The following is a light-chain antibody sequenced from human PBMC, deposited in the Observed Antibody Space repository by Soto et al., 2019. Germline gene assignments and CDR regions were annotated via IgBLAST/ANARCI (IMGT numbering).Light chain of an antibody. V-gene: IGKV3-15*01. CDR1: QSVGRN. CDR2: GAS. J-gene: IGKJ4*01. CDR3: QQRSNWPPT. Sequence: EIVMTQSPATLSVSPGERATLSCRASQSVGRNLAWYQQKPGQSPRLLVYGASTRATGITARFSGSGSGTDFTLTINSLQSEDFAVYYCQQRSNWPPTFGGGTKVDIK.